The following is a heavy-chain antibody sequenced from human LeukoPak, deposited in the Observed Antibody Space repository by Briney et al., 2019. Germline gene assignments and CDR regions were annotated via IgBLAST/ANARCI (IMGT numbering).Heavy chain of an antibody. Sequence: GGSLRLSCTASGFTFGDYAMTWVRQAPGKGLEWVGFIRSKAYGGTIEYAASVKGRFTISRDDSKSSAYLQMNSLKTEDTAVYYCTTYYGGDWGQGTLVTVSS. CDR3: TTYYGGD. CDR1: GFTFGDYA. V-gene: IGHV3-49*04. D-gene: IGHD4-23*01. J-gene: IGHJ4*02. CDR2: IRSKAYGGTI.